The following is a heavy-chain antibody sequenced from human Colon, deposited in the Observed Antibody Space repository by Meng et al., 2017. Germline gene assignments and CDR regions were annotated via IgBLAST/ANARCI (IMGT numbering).Heavy chain of an antibody. CDR3: ARFRVLLKDFDY. V-gene: IGHV4-61*01. J-gene: IGHJ4*02. Sequence: SETLSSTFTVFGGSVSSKSHYWSWMRQSPDNRPEWIGYIHYTGGTTYNPSLTSRVVISVDTSKNQFSLKLNSVTAADTAVYFCARFRVLLKDFDYWGQGTLVTVSS. CDR2: IHYTGGT. D-gene: IGHD2/OR15-2a*01. CDR1: GGSVSSKSHY.